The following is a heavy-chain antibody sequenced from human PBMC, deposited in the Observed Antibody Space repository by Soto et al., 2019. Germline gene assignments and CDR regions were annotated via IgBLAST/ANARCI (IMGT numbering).Heavy chain of an antibody. CDR2: IYWDDYK. D-gene: IGHD4-17*01. CDR1: GFSLSTSGVG. J-gene: IGHJ4*02. Sequence: QITLKESGPTLVKPTQTLTLTCTFSGFSLSTSGVGVGSIRQPPGKALEWLAVIYWDDYKHYSPSLKSRLTITKDTSKNQVVLTMTNMDPVDTATYYCAHKGYGDYPLDYWGQGTLLTVSS. CDR3: AHKGYGDYPLDY. V-gene: IGHV2-5*02.